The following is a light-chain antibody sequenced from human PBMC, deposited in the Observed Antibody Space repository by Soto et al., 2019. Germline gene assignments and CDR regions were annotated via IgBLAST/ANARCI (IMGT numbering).Light chain of an antibody. J-gene: IGKJ1*01. CDR2: GAS. CDR3: QQYCGSRRK. V-gene: IGKV3-20*01. Sequence: EIVLTQSPGTLSLSPGEGATLSCRASQSVGGTFLASYQQKGGQAPRLLIHGASNMATGIPDRFSGSGSWTDFTPTISRLEPEDFALYYCQQYCGSRRKFGQRTKVEVK. CDR1: QSVGGTF.